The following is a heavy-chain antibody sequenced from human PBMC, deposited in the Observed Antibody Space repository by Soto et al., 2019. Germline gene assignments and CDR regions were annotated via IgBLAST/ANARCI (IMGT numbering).Heavy chain of an antibody. D-gene: IGHD3-3*01. J-gene: IGHJ5*02. V-gene: IGHV1-8*01. CDR2: MNPDSGNT. CDR3: ATVGIWRRFDP. CDR1: GYTFTSYD. Sequence: ASVNVSCKASGYTFTSYDSNWVRQATGQGLEWMGWMNPDSGNTGYAQKFQGRVTMTRNTSISTAYMELSTLRSEDTAVYYCATVGIWRRFDPWGQGTLVTVSS.